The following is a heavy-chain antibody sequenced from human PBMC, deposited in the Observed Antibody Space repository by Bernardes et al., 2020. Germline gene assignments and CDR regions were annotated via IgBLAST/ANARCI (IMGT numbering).Heavy chain of an antibody. CDR1: GGAISSSNW. J-gene: IGHJ5*02. Sequence: SETLSLTCAVSGGAISSSNWWSWVRQPPGKGQEWTGEIYHSGSTNYNPSLKGRVTISVDKAKNQFSLKLCSVTAADTAVYYCARTTGTSGWFDPWGQGTLVTVSS. D-gene: IGHD1-1*01. CDR3: ARTTGTSGWFDP. CDR2: IYHSGST. V-gene: IGHV4-4*02.